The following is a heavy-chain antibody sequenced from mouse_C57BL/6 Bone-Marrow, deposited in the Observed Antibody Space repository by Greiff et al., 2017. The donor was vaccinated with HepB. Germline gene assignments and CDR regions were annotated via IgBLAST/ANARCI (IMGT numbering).Heavy chain of an antibody. CDR3: AIGRGYYGNYGAY. D-gene: IGHD2-1*01. CDR2: IHPSDSDT. V-gene: IGHV1-74*01. Sequence: VQLKQPGAELVKPGASVKVSCKASGYTFTSYWMHWVKQRPGQGLEWIGRIHPSDSDTNYSQKFKGKATLTVDKSSSTAYMQLSSLTSEDSAVYYCAIGRGYYGNYGAYWGQGTLVTVSA. CDR1: GYTFTSYW. J-gene: IGHJ3*01.